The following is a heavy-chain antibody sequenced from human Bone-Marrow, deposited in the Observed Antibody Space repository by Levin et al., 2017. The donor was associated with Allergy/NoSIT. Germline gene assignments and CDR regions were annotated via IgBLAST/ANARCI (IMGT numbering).Heavy chain of an antibody. CDR3: AKSGYSSSWYPQIGDYYYYGMDV. V-gene: IGHV3-30*18. J-gene: IGHJ6*02. CDR2: ITYDGSNK. D-gene: IGHD6-13*01. Sequence: GESLKISCAASGFTFSSYGMHWVRQAPGKGLEWVAVITYDGSNKYYADSVKGRFTISRDNSKNTLYLQMNSLRAEDTAVYYCAKSGYSSSWYPQIGDYYYYGMDVWGQGTTVTVSS. CDR1: GFTFSSYG.